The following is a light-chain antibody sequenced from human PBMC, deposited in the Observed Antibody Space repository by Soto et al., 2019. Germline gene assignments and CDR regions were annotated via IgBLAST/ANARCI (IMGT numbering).Light chain of an antibody. CDR2: GAS. V-gene: IGKV3-15*01. Sequence: DIALTQSPGTLPLSPGERATLPCKARQSVGSRLLAWYQQKPGQAPRLIIYGASTRANGIPARFSGSGSGTEFTLTISSLQSEDFAIYYGQQYNKWPPVTFGGGTKVDIK. CDR1: QSVGSR. CDR3: QQYNKWPPVT. J-gene: IGKJ4*01.